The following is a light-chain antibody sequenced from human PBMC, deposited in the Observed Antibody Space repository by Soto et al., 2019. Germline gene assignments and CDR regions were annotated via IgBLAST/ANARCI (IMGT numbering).Light chain of an antibody. CDR2: GAS. CDR1: QSVSSN. J-gene: IGKJ4*01. Sequence: EIVMTQSPATLSVSPGERATLSCRASQSVSSNLAWYQQKSGQTPRLLIYGASTRATDIPARFSGGGSGTEFTLTISSLQSEDFAVYYCLQYDNWPLTFGGGTKVEI. V-gene: IGKV3-15*01. CDR3: LQYDNWPLT.